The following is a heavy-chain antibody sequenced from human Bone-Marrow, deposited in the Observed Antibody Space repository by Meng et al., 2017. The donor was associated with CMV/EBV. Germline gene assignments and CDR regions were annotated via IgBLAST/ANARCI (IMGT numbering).Heavy chain of an antibody. V-gene: IGHV3-21*01. CDR1: GFTFSSYS. J-gene: IGHJ4*02. D-gene: IGHD2-2*01. Sequence: GESLKISCAASGFTFSSYSMNWVRQAPGKGLEWVSSISSSSSYIYYADSVKGRFTISRDNAKNSLYLQMNSLRAEDTAVYYCARVLGDCSSTSCYVYYFDYWGQGTLVTVSS. CDR2: ISSSSSYI. CDR3: ARVLGDCSSTSCYVYYFDY.